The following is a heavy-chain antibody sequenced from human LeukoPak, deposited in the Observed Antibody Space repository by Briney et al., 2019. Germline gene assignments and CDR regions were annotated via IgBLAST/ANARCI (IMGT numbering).Heavy chain of an antibody. J-gene: IGHJ6*03. CDR2: ISAYNGNT. CDR3: ARSQYYDFWSGPPPYYYYMDV. D-gene: IGHD3-3*01. CDR1: GYTFTSYG. Sequence: ASVKVSCKASGYTFTSYGISWVRQAPGQGLEWMGWISAYNGNTNYAQKLQGRVTMTTDTSTSTAYMELRSLRSDDTAVYYCARSQYYDFWSGPPPYYYYMDVWGKGTTVTVSS. V-gene: IGHV1-18*01.